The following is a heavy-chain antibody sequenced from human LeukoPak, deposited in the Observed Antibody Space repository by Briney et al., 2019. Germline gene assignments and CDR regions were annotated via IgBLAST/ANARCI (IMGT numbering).Heavy chain of an antibody. CDR2: IYHSGST. D-gene: IGHD2-2*02. Sequence: PSETLSLTCAVSGGSISSSNWWSWVHQPPGKGLEWIGEIYHSGSTNYNPSLKSRVTISVDKSKNQFSLKLSSVTAADTAVYYCARSNCSSTSCYTGWLRDDAFDIWGQGTMVTVSS. CDR3: ARSNCSSTSCYTGWLRDDAFDI. CDR1: GGSISSSNW. V-gene: IGHV4-4*02. J-gene: IGHJ3*02.